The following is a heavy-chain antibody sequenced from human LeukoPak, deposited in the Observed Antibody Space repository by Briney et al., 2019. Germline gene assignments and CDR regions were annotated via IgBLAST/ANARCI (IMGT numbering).Heavy chain of an antibody. CDR2: ISYDGSNK. D-gene: IGHD6-19*01. J-gene: IGHJ6*02. CDR1: GFTFSSYA. Sequence: PGGSLRLSCAASGFTFSSYAMHWVRQAPGKGLEGVAVISYDGSNKYYADSVKGRFTISRDNSKNTLYLQMNSLRAEDTAVYYCARAGDSSGWYRYYYGMDVWGQGTTVTVSS. V-gene: IGHV3-30-3*01. CDR3: ARAGDSSGWYRYYYGMDV.